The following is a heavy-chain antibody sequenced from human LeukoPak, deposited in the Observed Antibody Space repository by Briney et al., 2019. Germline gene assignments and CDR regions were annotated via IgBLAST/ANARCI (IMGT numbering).Heavy chain of an antibody. CDR2: INHSGST. J-gene: IGHJ6*03. CDR3: ARTAHGKQQLGWYYYYYYMDV. V-gene: IGHV4-39*07. Sequence: SETLSLTCSVSGVSISSGSNYWGWIRQPPGKGLEWIGEINHSGSTNYNPSLKSRVTISVDTSKNQFSLKLSSVTAADTAVYYCARTAHGKQQLGWYYYYYYMDVWGKGTTVTVSS. D-gene: IGHD6-13*01. CDR1: GVSISSGSNY.